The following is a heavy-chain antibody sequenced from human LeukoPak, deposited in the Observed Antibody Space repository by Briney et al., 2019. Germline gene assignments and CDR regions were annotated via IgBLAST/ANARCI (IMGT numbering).Heavy chain of an antibody. Sequence: SVKVSCKASGGTFSSYAISSVRQAPGQGLEWMGRIIPILGIANYAQKFQGRVTITADKSTSTAYMELSSLRSEDTAVYYCARERLGGYPHYWGQGTLVTVSS. J-gene: IGHJ4*02. CDR2: IIPILGIA. D-gene: IGHD3-16*01. CDR1: GGTFSSYA. CDR3: ARERLGGYPHY. V-gene: IGHV1-69*04.